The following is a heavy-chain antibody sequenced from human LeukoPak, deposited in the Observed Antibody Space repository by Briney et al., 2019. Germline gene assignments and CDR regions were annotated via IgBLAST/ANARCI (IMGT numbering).Heavy chain of an antibody. CDR3: ATILVVRSVDY. CDR1: GYTFIDYY. CDR2: VDPEDGET. D-gene: IGHD2-21*01. J-gene: IGHJ4*02. Sequence: ASVKVSCKVSGYTFIDYYMHWVQQAPGKGLEWMGLVDPEDGETIYAEKFQGRVTISADTSTDTAYMELSSLRSEDTAVYYCATILVVRSVDYWGQGTLVTVSS. V-gene: IGHV1-69-2*01.